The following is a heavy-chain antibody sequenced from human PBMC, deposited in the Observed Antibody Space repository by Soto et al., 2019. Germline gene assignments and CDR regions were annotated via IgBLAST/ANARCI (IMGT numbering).Heavy chain of an antibody. Sequence: GGSLRLSCAASGFTFSSYSMNWVRQAPGKGLEWVSSISSSSSYIYYADSVKCRFTISRDNAKNSLYLQMNSLRAEDTAVYYCARESRFSGSYAFDIWGQGTMVTVSS. V-gene: IGHV3-21*01. CDR2: ISSSSSYI. J-gene: IGHJ3*02. CDR3: ARESRFSGSYAFDI. D-gene: IGHD1-26*01. CDR1: GFTFSSYS.